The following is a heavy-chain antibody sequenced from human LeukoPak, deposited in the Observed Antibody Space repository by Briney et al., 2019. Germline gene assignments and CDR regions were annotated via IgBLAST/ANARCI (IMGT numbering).Heavy chain of an antibody. V-gene: IGHV1-8*03. CDR1: VYTFTSYD. CDR3: ARVGPPPNWFDP. CDR2: MNPNSGDT. Sequence: ASVTVSFKSSVYTFTSYDFNWARHAPAQGLEWMGWMNPNSGDTGYAQKFQGRVTITRNTSISTAYMELSSLRSEDTAVYYCARVGPPPNWFDPWGQGTLVTVSS. J-gene: IGHJ5*02.